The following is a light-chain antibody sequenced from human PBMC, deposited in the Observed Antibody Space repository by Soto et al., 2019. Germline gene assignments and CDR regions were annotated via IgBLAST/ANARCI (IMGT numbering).Light chain of an antibody. J-gene: IGKJ1*01. Sequence: DIQMTQSPCTLSASVGDRVTITCRASQSISSWLAWYQQKPGKAPKLLIYKASSLESGVPSRFSGSGSGIEFTLTISSLQPDDFATYYCQQYNSYSGTFGQGTKVEIK. CDR3: QQYNSYSGT. CDR1: QSISSW. V-gene: IGKV1-5*03. CDR2: KAS.